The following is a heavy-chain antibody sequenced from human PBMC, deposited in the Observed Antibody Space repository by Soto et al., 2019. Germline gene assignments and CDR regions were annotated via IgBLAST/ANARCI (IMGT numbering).Heavy chain of an antibody. D-gene: IGHD3-16*01. CDR1: GLSVSSNY. CDR3: ARGYWVEGYGAGTYFDY. V-gene: IGHV3-66*01. CDR2: IYSGSTT. J-gene: IGHJ4*02. Sequence: EVLLVESGGGLVQPVGSLRLCCAPSGLSVSSNYMSWVRQAAGKGLEWVSVIYSGSTTHYADSVKGRFTISRDSSRNTLYLQMNSLRVEDTAVYYCARGYWVEGYGAGTYFDYWGQGTLVTVSS.